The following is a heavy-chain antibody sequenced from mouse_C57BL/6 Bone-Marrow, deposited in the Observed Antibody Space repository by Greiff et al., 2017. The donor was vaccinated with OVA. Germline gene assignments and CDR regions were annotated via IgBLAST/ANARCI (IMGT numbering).Heavy chain of an antibody. CDR1: GFTFSSYG. CDR3: ARHWDYYGSSYVGFAY. V-gene: IGHV5-6*01. D-gene: IGHD1-1*01. Sequence: EVKLVESGGDLVKPGGSLKLSCAASGFTFSSYGMSWVRQTPDKRLEWVATISSGGSYTYYPDSVKGRFTISRDNAKNTLYLQMSSLKSEDTAMYYCARHWDYYGSSYVGFAYWGQGTLVTVSA. J-gene: IGHJ3*01. CDR2: ISSGGSYT.